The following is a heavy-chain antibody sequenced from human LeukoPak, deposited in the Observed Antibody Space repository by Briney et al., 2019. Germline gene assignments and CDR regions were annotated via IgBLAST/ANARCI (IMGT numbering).Heavy chain of an antibody. V-gene: IGHV3-30*18. CDR1: GFTFSSYG. CDR3: AKKTMDHSYYYGMDV. J-gene: IGHJ6*02. Sequence: GGSLRLSCAASGFTFSSYGMHWVRQAPGKGLEWVAVISYDGSNKYYADSVKGRFTISRDNSKNTLYLQMNSLRAEHTAVYYCAKKTMDHSYYYGMDVWGQGTTVTVSS. D-gene: IGHD1-14*01. CDR2: ISYDGSNK.